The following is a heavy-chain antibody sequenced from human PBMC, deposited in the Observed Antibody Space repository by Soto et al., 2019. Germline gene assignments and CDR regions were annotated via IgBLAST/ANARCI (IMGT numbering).Heavy chain of an antibody. Sequence: GESLKISCKGSGYSFTDYWMGWVRQMPGKGLEWVGLTYPGDSDTRYSPSFQGQVTISADKSISTAYLQWSSLKASDTAMYYCAAALTITRVDYWGQGTLVTVSS. CDR3: AAALTITRVDY. CDR2: TYPGDSDT. CDR1: GYSFTDYW. V-gene: IGHV5-51*01. D-gene: IGHD1-20*01. J-gene: IGHJ4*02.